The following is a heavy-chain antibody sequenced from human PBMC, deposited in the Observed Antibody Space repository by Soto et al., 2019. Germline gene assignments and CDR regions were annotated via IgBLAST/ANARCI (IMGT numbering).Heavy chain of an antibody. V-gene: IGHV3-7*03. Sequence: EVQLVESGGGLVQPGGSLRLSCAASGFTFSTYWMSWVRQAPGMGLEWLAIIKKDGSETHYVDSVKGRFTTSRDNAKNSLFLQMNSLRADDTAVYYWARGAGWELDYWGQGTLVTVSS. J-gene: IGHJ4*02. CDR2: IKKDGSET. D-gene: IGHD1-26*01. CDR1: GFTFSTYW. CDR3: ARGAGWELDY.